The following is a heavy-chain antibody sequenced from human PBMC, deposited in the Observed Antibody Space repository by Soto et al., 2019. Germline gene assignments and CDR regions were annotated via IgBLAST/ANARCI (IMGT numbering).Heavy chain of an antibody. Sequence: QVQLQESGPGLVKPSETLSLPCSVSGGSVSSGSYYWSWIRQPPGKGLEWIGYIYYSGSTNYNPSLQIRDTISVDTSKNQFSLKLSSVTAADTAVYYCAREARVTLNWFDPGGQGTLVTVSS. CDR1: GGSVSSGSYY. D-gene: IGHD4-4*01. CDR3: AREARVTLNWFDP. CDR2: IYYSGST. V-gene: IGHV4-61*01. J-gene: IGHJ5*02.